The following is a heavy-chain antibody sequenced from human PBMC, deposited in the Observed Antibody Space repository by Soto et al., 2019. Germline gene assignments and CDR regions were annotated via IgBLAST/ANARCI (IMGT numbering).Heavy chain of an antibody. CDR2: IWYDGSNK. J-gene: IGHJ6*02. V-gene: IGHV3-33*01. CDR3: ARGSSGWYYYYGMDV. D-gene: IGHD6-19*01. Sequence: QVQLVESGGGVVQPGRSLRLSCAASGFTFSSYGMHWVRQAPGKGLEWVAVIWYDGSNKYYADSVKVRFTISRDNSKNTLYLQMNSLRAEDTAVYYCARGSSGWYYYYGMDVWGQGTTVTVSS. CDR1: GFTFSSYG.